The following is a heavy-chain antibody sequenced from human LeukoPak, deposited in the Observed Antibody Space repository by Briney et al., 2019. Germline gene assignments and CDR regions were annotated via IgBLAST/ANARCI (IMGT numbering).Heavy chain of an antibody. J-gene: IGHJ4*02. CDR3: ARPYYYGSGSYYFFDY. V-gene: IGHV3-23*01. D-gene: IGHD3-10*01. Sequence: GGSLRLSCAASGFTFSSYAMSWVRQAPGKGLEWVSAISGSGGSTYYADSVKGRFTISRDNSKNTLYLQVNSLRAEDTAVYYCARPYYYGSGSYYFFDYWGQGTLVTVSS. CDR2: ISGSGGST. CDR1: GFTFSSYA.